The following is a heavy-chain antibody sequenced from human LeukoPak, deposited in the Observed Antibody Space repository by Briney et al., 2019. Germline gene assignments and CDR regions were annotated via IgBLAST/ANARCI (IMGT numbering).Heavy chain of an antibody. CDR1: GGSISSYY. D-gene: IGHD3-10*01. CDR2: IYYSGST. J-gene: IGHJ6*03. CDR3: ARDRGNYMDV. Sequence: SETLSLTCTVSGGSISSYYWRWIRQPPGKGLEWIGYIYYSGSTNYNPSLKSRVTISVDTSKNQFSLKLSSVTAADTAVYYCARDRGNYMDVWGKGTTVTISS. V-gene: IGHV4-59*01.